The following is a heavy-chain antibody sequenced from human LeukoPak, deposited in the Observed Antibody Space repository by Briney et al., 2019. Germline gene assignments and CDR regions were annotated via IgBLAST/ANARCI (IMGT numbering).Heavy chain of an antibody. CDR2: IYHSGST. V-gene: IGHV4-38-2*02. Sequence: SETLSLTCTVSGGSISSYYWGWIRQPPGKGLEWIGSIYHSGSTYYNPSLKSRVTISVDTSKNQFSLKLSSVTAADTAVYYCAREVLRGVTHSPLDVWGQGTTVTVSS. D-gene: IGHD1-14*01. CDR3: AREVLRGVTHSPLDV. J-gene: IGHJ6*02. CDR1: GGSISSYY.